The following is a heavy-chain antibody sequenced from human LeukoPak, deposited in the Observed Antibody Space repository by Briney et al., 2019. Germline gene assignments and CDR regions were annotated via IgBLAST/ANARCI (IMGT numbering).Heavy chain of an antibody. CDR2: INGDGSTP. D-gene: IGHD3-9*01. CDR3: ARVGIDWHFDY. J-gene: IGHJ4*02. Sequence: GGSLRLSCAASGFTFSSYWMHWVRQAPGKGLVWVSRINGDGSTPSYADSVKGRFTISRDNAKNTLYLQMNSLRAEDTAVYFCARVGIDWHFDYWGQGTPVTVSS. CDR1: GFTFSSYW. V-gene: IGHV3-74*01.